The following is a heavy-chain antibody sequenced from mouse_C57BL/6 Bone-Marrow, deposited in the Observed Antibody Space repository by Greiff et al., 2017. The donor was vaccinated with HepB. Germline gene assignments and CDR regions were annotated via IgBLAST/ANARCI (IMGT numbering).Heavy chain of an antibody. CDR3: ARSPYDYDGAWFAY. Sequence: VQLVESGPGLVQPSQSLSITCTVSGFSLTSYGVHWVRQSPGKGLEWLGVIWSGGSTDYNAAFISRLSISKDNSKSQVFFKMNSLQADDTAIYYCARSPYDYDGAWFAYWGQGTLVTVSA. D-gene: IGHD2-4*01. V-gene: IGHV2-2*01. CDR2: IWSGGST. J-gene: IGHJ3*01. CDR1: GFSLTSYG.